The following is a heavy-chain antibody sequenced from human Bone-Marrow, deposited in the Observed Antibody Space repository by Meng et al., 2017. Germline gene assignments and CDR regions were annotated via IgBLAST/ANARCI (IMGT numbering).Heavy chain of an antibody. J-gene: IGHJ4*02. D-gene: IGHD4-17*01. Sequence: QVQLQESGPGLVKPSQTLSRTCTVSTDSIRSGDYYWSWIRQPPGKGLEWIGFIYYSGTTYYNPSLKSRVTISVDTSKNQFSLNLSSVTAADTAVYYCARDRGGYGDISYWGQGTLVTVSS. CDR1: TDSIRSGDYY. CDR2: IYYSGTT. V-gene: IGHV4-30-4*01. CDR3: ARDRGGYGDISY.